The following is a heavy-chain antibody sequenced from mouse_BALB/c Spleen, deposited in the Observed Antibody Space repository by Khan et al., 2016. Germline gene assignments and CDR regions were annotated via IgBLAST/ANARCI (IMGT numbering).Heavy chain of an antibody. D-gene: IGHD1-1*01. CDR1: GYTFTSYW. CDR2: IYPGDGDT. V-gene: IGHV1-87*01. CDR3: ASYYGSSYDYFDY. J-gene: IGHJ2*01. Sequence: QVRLQQSGAELARPGASVKLSCKASGYTFTSYWMQWVKQRPGQGLEWIGAIYPGDGDTRYTQKFEGKATLTADKSSSTAYMQLSSLASEDSAVYYCASYYGSSYDYFDYWGQGTTLTVSS.